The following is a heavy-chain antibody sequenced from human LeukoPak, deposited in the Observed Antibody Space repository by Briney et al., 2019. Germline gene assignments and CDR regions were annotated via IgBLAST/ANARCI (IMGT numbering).Heavy chain of an antibody. V-gene: IGHV4-39*01. D-gene: IGHD3-22*01. Sequence: SETLSLTCTVSGGSISSSSYYWGWIRQPPGKGLEWIGSIYYSGSTYYNPSLKSRVTISVDTSKNQFSLKLSSVTAADTAVYFCARGPYSYDSSGAFDIWGQGTMVSVSS. CDR3: ARGPYSYDSSGAFDI. CDR1: GGSISSSSYY. J-gene: IGHJ3*02. CDR2: IYYSGST.